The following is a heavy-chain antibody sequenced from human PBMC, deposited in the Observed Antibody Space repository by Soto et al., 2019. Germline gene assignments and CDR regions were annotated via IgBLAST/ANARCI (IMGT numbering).Heavy chain of an antibody. CDR3: ASGYCGSTSCLRMDV. Sequence: SLRLSCAASGFTFSSYGMHWVRQAPGKGLEWVAVISYDGSNKYYADSVKGRFTISRDNSKNTLYLQMNSLRAEDTAVYYCASGYCGSTSCLRMDVWGQGTTVTVSS. V-gene: IGHV3-30*03. D-gene: IGHD2-2*03. CDR2: ISYDGSNK. CDR1: GFTFSSYG. J-gene: IGHJ6*02.